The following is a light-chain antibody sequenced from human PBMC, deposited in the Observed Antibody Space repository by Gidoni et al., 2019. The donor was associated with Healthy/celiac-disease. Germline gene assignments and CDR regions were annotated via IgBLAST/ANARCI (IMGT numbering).Light chain of an antibody. CDR3: QQYYSTPLA. CDR2: WAS. J-gene: IGKJ1*01. Sequence: DIVMTQSPDSLAVSLGERATIHCKSSQSVLYSSNNKNYLAWYQQKPGQPPKLLIYWASTRESGVPDRCSGSGSGTDFTLTISSLQAEDVAVYYCQQYYSTPLAFXXXTKVEIK. V-gene: IGKV4-1*01. CDR1: QSVLYSSNNKNY.